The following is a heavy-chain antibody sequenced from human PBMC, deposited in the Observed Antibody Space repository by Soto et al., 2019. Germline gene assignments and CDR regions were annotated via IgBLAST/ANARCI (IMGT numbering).Heavy chain of an antibody. D-gene: IGHD6-6*01. V-gene: IGHV4-39*01. Sequence: SETLSLTCTVSGGSISSSSYYWGWIRQPPGKGLEWIGSIYYSGSTYYNPSLKSRVTISVDTSKNQFSLKLSSVTAADTAVYYCARHIAARRGRYYYYYMDVWGKGTTVTVSS. J-gene: IGHJ6*03. CDR3: ARHIAARRGRYYYYYMDV. CDR1: GGSISSSSYY. CDR2: IYYSGST.